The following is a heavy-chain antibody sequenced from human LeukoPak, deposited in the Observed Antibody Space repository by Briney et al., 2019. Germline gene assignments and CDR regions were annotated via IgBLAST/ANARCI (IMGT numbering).Heavy chain of an antibody. CDR2: FDLEDGET. Sequence: ASVKVSRKASEYSLSELAVHWVRQAAGKGLQWMGGFDLEDGETIYAQNFQGIVTMTEDTSTDTAHMELSSLTSEDTALYFCATASTSSVLDPYHAFVLWGHGTVVTVSS. V-gene: IGHV1-24*01. CDR1: EYSLSELA. CDR3: ATASTSSVLDPYHAFVL. D-gene: IGHD3-22*01. J-gene: IGHJ3*01.